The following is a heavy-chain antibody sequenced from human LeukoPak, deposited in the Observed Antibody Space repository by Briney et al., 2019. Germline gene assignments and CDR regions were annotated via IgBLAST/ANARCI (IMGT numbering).Heavy chain of an antibody. Sequence: GGSLRLSCAASGFTFSDYYISWIRQAPGKGLEWVSYISSSGSTIYYADSVKGRFTISRDNAKNSLYLQMNSLRAEDTAVYYCARGTRGIAAAGLLYGMDVWGQGTTVTVSS. CDR3: ARGTRGIAAAGLLYGMDV. V-gene: IGHV3-11*01. D-gene: IGHD6-13*01. CDR1: GFTFSDYY. J-gene: IGHJ6*02. CDR2: ISSSGSTI.